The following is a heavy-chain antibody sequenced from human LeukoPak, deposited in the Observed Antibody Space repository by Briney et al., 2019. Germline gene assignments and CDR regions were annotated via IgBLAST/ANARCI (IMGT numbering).Heavy chain of an antibody. CDR1: GYTFTGYY. Sequence: GASVKVSSKASGYTFTGYYMHWVRQAPGQGLEWMGWINPNSGGTNYAQKFQGRVTMTRDTSISTAYMELSRLRSDDTAVYYCARDWGAVAALNADYWGQGTLVTVSS. CDR2: INPNSGGT. V-gene: IGHV1-2*02. D-gene: IGHD6-19*01. CDR3: ARDWGAVAALNADY. J-gene: IGHJ4*02.